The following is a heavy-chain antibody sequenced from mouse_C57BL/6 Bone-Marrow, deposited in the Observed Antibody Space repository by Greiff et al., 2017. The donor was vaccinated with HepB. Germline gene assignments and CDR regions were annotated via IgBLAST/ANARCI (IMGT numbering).Heavy chain of an antibody. CDR1: GFTFRDYG. V-gene: IGHV5-15*01. J-gene: IGHJ4*01. CDR2: ISNLAYSI. Sequence: EVMLVESGGGLVQPGGSLKLSCAASGFTFRDYGMAWVRQAPRKGPEWVAFISNLAYSIYYADTVTGRFNISRENAKNTLYLEMSSLRSEDTAMYYCARKGLSSKAMDYWGQGTSVTVSS. D-gene: IGHD1-1*01. CDR3: ARKGLSSKAMDY.